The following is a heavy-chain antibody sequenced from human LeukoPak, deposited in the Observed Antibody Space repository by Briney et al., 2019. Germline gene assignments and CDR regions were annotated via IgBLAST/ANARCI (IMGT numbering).Heavy chain of an antibody. J-gene: IGHJ5*02. D-gene: IGHD3-22*01. CDR2: IIPIFGSA. CDR3: ARVKYDYDSSRFDP. V-gene: IGHV1-69*01. CDR1: GGTFSSYA. Sequence: SVKVSCKASGGTFSSYAISWVRQAPRQGLEWMGGIIPIFGSANYAQKFQGRVTITADESTSTAYMELSSLRSEDTAVYYCARVKYDYDSSRFDPWGQGTLVTVSS.